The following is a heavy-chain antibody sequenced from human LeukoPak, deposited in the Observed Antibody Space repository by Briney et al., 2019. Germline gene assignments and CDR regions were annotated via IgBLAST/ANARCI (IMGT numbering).Heavy chain of an antibody. Sequence: GGSLRLSCAASGFTFSNYAMTWVRQAPGKGLQWASAISGDAIYTYYLDSVKGRFTTSRDNSKNTLFLQMNSLRADDTAFYYCAKNYGISRPFYDYWGQGIVVTVSS. D-gene: IGHD4-17*01. CDR1: GFTFSNYA. J-gene: IGHJ4*02. CDR2: ISGDAIYT. CDR3: AKNYGISRPFYDY. V-gene: IGHV3-23*01.